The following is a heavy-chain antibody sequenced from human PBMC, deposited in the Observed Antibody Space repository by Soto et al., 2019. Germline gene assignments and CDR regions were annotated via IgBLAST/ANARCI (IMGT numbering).Heavy chain of an antibody. CDR1: GGSISSGGYY. Sequence: SETLSLTCTVSGGSISSGGYYWSWIRQHPGKGLEWIGYIYYSGNTYYNPSLKSRVTISRDTSKNQLSLKLTSVTVADTAVYYCARDIRSGPLGYFDYWGQGTLVTVSS. J-gene: IGHJ4*02. CDR3: ARDIRSGPLGYFDY. V-gene: IGHV4-31*03. D-gene: IGHD2-21*01. CDR2: IYYSGNT.